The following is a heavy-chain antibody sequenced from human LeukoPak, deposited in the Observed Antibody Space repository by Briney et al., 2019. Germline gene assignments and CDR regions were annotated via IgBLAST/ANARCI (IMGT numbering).Heavy chain of an antibody. J-gene: IGHJ4*02. CDR3: ARVVDYASPGFDY. D-gene: IGHD2-2*01. V-gene: IGHV4-30-4*08. CDR2: IYYSGST. Sequence: PSQTLSLTCTVSGGSISSGDYYWSWIRQPPGKGLEWIGYIYYSGSTYYNPSLKSRVTISVDTSKNQFSLKLSSVIAADTAVYYCARVVDYASPGFDYWGQGTLVTVSS. CDR1: GGSISSGDYY.